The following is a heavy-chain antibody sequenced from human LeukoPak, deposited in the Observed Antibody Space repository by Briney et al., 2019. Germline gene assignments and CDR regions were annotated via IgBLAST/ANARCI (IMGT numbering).Heavy chain of an antibody. CDR2: MNPNSGNT. Sequence: GASVKVSCKASGYTFTSYDINWVRQATGQGLEWMGWMNPNSGNTGYAQKFQGRVTMTRNTSISTAYMELSSLRSEDTAVYYCARGVVVAADNNWFDPWGQGTLVTVSS. D-gene: IGHD2-15*01. J-gene: IGHJ5*02. V-gene: IGHV1-8*01. CDR1: GYTFTSYD. CDR3: ARGVVVAADNNWFDP.